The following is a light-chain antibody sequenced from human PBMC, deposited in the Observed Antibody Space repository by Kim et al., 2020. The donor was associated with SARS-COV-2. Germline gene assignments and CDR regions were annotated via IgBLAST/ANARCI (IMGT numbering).Light chain of an antibody. CDR2: EVN. V-gene: IGLV2-8*01. J-gene: IGLJ1*01. CDR3: CSYADPNTYV. CDR1: SSDVGGHNS. Sequence: QSALTQPPSASGSPGQSVTISCTGTSSDVGGHNSVSWFQQHPGKAPKLIIYEVNKRPSGVPDRSSGSKSANTASLTVSGLQAEDEADYYCCSYADPNTYVFGVGTKVTVL.